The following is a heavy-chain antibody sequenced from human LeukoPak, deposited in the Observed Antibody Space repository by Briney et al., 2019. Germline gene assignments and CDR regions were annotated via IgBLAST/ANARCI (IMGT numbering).Heavy chain of an antibody. CDR3: ASSLSYSHFDY. CDR2: IYYSGST. J-gene: IGHJ4*02. V-gene: IGHV4-59*12. D-gene: IGHD5-18*01. Sequence: SETLSLTCTVSGGSISSYYWSWIRQPPGKGLEWIGYIYYSGSTNYNPSLKSRVTISVDKSKNQFSLKLSSVTAADTAVYYCASSLSYSHFDYWGQGTLVTVSS. CDR1: GGSISSYY.